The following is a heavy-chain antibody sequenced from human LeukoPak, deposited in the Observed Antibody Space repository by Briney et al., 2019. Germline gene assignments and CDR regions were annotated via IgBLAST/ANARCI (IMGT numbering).Heavy chain of an antibody. Sequence: GGSLRLSSAAAVFLFSRYWMSWVRQAPGKGLEWVVNIKEDGSEKYYVESMKGRFTISRDNVKNSLYLQINSITAEDTAVYYGARDSFENDIDYWGQGTLVTVSS. J-gene: IGHJ4*02. CDR1: VFLFSRYW. CDR2: IKEDGSEK. D-gene: IGHD1-1*01. V-gene: IGHV3-7*01. CDR3: ARDSFENDIDY.